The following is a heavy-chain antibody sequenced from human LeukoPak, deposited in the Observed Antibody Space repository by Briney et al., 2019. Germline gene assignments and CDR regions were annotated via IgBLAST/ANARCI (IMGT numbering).Heavy chain of an antibody. CDR1: GYSFTSYW. V-gene: IGHV5-51*01. CDR2: IYPGDSDT. Sequence: GESLKISCKGSGYSFTSYWIGWVRQMPGKGLEWMGIIYPGDSDTRYSPSFQGQVTISADKSISTAYLQWSSLKASDTAMYYCARLKIGSGWYSLRPAGFSFDYWGQGTLVTVSS. D-gene: IGHD6-19*01. J-gene: IGHJ4*02. CDR3: ARLKIGSGWYSLRPAGFSFDY.